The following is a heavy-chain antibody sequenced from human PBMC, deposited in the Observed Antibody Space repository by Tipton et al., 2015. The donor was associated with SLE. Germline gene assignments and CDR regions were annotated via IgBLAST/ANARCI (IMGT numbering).Heavy chain of an antibody. D-gene: IGHD3-10*01. Sequence: VKPSETLSLTCTVSGDSISTYYWTWIRQPPGKGLEWIGYIYYSGFTNYNPSLKSRVTISVDTSNNQFSLKLSSVTAADTAVYYCARGTAKYGSGTSSWNFDLWGRGTLVTVSS. V-gene: IGHV4-59*01. J-gene: IGHJ2*01. CDR3: ARGTAKYGSGTSSWNFDL. CDR1: GDSISTYY. CDR2: IYYSGFT.